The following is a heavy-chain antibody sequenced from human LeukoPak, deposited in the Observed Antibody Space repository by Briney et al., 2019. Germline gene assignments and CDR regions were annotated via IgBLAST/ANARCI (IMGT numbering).Heavy chain of an antibody. CDR2: ISYDGSNK. CDR3: ASSGAAAAGNDY. D-gene: IGHD6-13*01. V-gene: IGHV3-30*03. Sequence: GGSLRLSCAASGFTFSSYGMHWVRQAPGKGLEWVAVISYDGSNKYYADSVKGRFTISRDNSKNTLYLQMNSLRAEDTAVYYCASSGAAAAGNDYWGQGTLVTVSS. J-gene: IGHJ4*02. CDR1: GFTFSSYG.